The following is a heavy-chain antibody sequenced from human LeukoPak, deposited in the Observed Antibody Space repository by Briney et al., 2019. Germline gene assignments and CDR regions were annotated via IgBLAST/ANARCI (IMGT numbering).Heavy chain of an antibody. CDR3: AHARGYSYGNFDY. Sequence: GGSPRLSCAASGFTFSSDAMSWVRQAPGKGLEWVSAISGSGGSTYYADSVKGRFTISRDNSKNTLYLQMNSLGAEDTAVYYCAHARGYSYGNFDYWGQGTLVTVSS. CDR1: GFTFSSDA. D-gene: IGHD5-18*01. V-gene: IGHV3-23*01. CDR2: ISGSGGST. J-gene: IGHJ4*02.